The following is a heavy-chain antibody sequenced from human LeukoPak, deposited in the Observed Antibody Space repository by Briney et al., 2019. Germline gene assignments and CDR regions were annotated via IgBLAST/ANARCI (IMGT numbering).Heavy chain of an antibody. CDR2: IYYSGST. Sequence: PSETLSLTCTVSGGSISSNSYYWGWIRQPPGKGLEWIGSIYYSGSTYYNPSLKSRVTISVDTSKNQFSLKLSSVTAADTAVYYCARLNRSGGSYDYWGQGTLVTVSS. J-gene: IGHJ4*02. CDR1: GGSISSNSYY. V-gene: IGHV4-39*01. D-gene: IGHD1-26*01. CDR3: ARLNRSGGSYDY.